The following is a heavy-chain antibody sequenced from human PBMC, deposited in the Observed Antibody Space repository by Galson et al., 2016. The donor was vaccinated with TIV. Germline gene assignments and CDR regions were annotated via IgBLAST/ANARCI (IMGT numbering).Heavy chain of an antibody. CDR3: ARTPGDYSNYRPIDC. CDR1: GFPFSTYS. J-gene: IGHJ4*02. Sequence: SLRLSCAASGFPFSTYSMNWVRQAPGKGLEWVSYISGRSSVIFYADSVKGRFTISRDNAKNSLFLQMNSLRDDDTAVYFCARTPGDYSNYRPIDCWGQGTLVTVSA. D-gene: IGHD4-11*01. CDR2: ISGRSSVI. V-gene: IGHV3-48*02.